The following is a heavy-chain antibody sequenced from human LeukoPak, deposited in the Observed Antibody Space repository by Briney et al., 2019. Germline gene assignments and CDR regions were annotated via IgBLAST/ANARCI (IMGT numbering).Heavy chain of an antibody. V-gene: IGHV3-7*01. J-gene: IGHJ4*02. D-gene: IGHD6-13*01. CDR1: GFTFTDYR. Sequence: GGSLRLSCAASGFTFTDYRMSWVRQAPGKGLEWVANIKRDGSEKYYVDSVKGRFTISRDNAKNSLYLQMNSLRTEDTAVYYCARGRGSWYGVYFDYWGQGTLDTVSS. CDR3: ARGRGSWYGVYFDY. CDR2: IKRDGSEK.